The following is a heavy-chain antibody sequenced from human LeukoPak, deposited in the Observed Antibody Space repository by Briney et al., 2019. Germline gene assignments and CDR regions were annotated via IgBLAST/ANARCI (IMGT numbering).Heavy chain of an antibody. D-gene: IGHD4-17*01. V-gene: IGHV4-30-2*01. J-gene: IGHJ4*02. Sequence: SETLSLTCAVSGGSISSGGYSWSWIRQPPGKGLEWLGYIYHSGSTYYNPSLKSRVTISVDRSKNQFSLKLSSVTAADTAVYYCARWGRTVSKYYFDYWGQGTLVTVSS. CDR3: ARWGRTVSKYYFDY. CDR1: GGSISSGGYS. CDR2: IYHSGST.